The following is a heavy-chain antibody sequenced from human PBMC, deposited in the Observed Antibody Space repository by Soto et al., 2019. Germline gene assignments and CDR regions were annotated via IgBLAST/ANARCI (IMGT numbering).Heavy chain of an antibody. J-gene: IGHJ4*02. CDR1: GDSMSEFY. D-gene: IGHD3-22*01. CDR2: VHYVGTT. CDR3: TRLNYYDTSGYPYFFDY. V-gene: IGHV4-59*12. Sequence: QVQLRESGPGLVKPSETLSLTCSVSGDSMSEFYWSWIRQSPGKGLEWIGYVHYVGTTKYNPSHKSPVTISVDTSKKQFSLNLRSVTAADTAVYYCTRLNYYDTSGYPYFFDYWGQGAPVTVSS.